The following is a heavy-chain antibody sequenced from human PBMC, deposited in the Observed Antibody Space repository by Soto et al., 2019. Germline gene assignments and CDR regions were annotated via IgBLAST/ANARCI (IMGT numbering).Heavy chain of an antibody. J-gene: IGHJ1*01. V-gene: IGHV1-2*02. Sequence: GREWMGLITPNSGGTNYAQKVQGRDTMTRDTSISTAYMELSRLRSDDTAVYYCASPPRWGVSARTKFSQHWGQGTLDTGTS. CDR2: ITPNSGGT. D-gene: IGHD3-16*01. CDR3: ASPPRWGVSARTKFSQH.